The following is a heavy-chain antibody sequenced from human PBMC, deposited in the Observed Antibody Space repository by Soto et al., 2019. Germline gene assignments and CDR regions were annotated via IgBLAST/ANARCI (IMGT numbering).Heavy chain of an antibody. D-gene: IGHD2-2*02. V-gene: IGHV3-21*02. Sequence: EVQLVESGGGLVKPGGSLRLSCAASGFIFSQYSMNWVRQAPGKGLEWVSSISSTGALMYYADSVKGRFTISRDDADNSLYLQMNPLRVEDTAVYYSATYRLAPAIPFAGRIDYWGQGALVTVSS. CDR1: GFIFSQYS. CDR2: ISSTGALM. CDR3: ATYRLAPAIPFAGRIDY. J-gene: IGHJ4*02.